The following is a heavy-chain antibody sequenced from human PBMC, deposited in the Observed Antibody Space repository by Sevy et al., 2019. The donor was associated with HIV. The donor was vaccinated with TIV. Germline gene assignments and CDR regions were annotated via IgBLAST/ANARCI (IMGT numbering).Heavy chain of an antibody. CDR1: GFTFSNAW. Sequence: GGSLRLSCAASGFTFSNAWMSWVRQAPGKGLEWVGRIKSKTDGGTTDYAAPVKGRFTISRDDSKNTLYLQMNSLKTEDTAVYYCTTYLSGDSSGYLKYYYYYMDVWGKGTTVTVSS. D-gene: IGHD3-22*01. CDR3: TTYLSGDSSGYLKYYYYYMDV. J-gene: IGHJ6*03. V-gene: IGHV3-15*01. CDR2: IKSKTDGGTT.